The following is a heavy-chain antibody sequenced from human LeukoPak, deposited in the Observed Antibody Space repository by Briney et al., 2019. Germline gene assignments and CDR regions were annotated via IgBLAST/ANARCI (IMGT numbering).Heavy chain of an antibody. Sequence: QPGGSLRLSCAASGFTFSSYWMSWVRQAPGKGLEWVANIKQDGSEKYYVDSVKGRFTISRDNAKNSLYLQMNSLRAEDTAVYYCARDYRRGIVVVEPRFDYWGQGTLVTVSS. V-gene: IGHV3-7*01. CDR1: GFTFSSYW. CDR3: ARDYRRGIVVVEPRFDY. CDR2: IKQDGSEK. J-gene: IGHJ4*02. D-gene: IGHD2-2*01.